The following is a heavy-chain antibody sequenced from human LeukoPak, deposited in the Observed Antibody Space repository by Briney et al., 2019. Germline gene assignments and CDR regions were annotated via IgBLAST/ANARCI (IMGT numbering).Heavy chain of an antibody. J-gene: IGHJ6*02. CDR3: ARVGSERVWSYYYYYGMDV. CDR1: GYTFTSYC. V-gene: IGHV1-18*01. Sequence: ASVNVSCKASGYTFTSYCISWVRQAPGQGREWMGWISAYNGNTNYAQKLQGRVTMTTDTSTSTAYMELRSLRSDDTAVYYCARVGSERVWSYYYYYGMDVWGQGTTVTVSS. CDR2: ISAYNGNT. D-gene: IGHD1-1*01.